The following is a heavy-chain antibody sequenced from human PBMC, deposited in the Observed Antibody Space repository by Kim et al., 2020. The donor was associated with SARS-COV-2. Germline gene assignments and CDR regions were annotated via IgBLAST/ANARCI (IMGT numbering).Heavy chain of an antibody. V-gene: IGHV3-21*04. J-gene: IGHJ4*02. CDR1: GLTFSSYS. D-gene: IGHD2-2*01. Sequence: GGSLRLSCAASGLTFSSYSMNWVRQAPGKGLEWVSSISSTSSYIYYADSVKGRFTISRDNAKNSLYLQMNSLRAEDTALYYCARDDLGYCSSTSCRNFDYWGQGTLVTVSS. CDR3: ARDDLGYCSSTSCRNFDY. CDR2: ISSTSSYI.